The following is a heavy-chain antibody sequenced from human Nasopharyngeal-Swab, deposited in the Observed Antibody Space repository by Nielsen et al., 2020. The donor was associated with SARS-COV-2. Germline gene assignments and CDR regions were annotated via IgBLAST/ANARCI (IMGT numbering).Heavy chain of an antibody. J-gene: IGHJ4*02. V-gene: IGHV3-74*01. CDR1: GFTFSGYW. D-gene: IGHD6-13*01. CDR2: INEGGSST. CDR3: TRAGSFRHDY. Sequence: GGSLRLSCAASGFTFSGYWMHWVRQAPGKGLVWVSRINEGGSSTSYADSLKGRFTISRDNAKNTLYLQMNSLSAEDTAVYYCTRAGSFRHDYWGQGTLVTVSS.